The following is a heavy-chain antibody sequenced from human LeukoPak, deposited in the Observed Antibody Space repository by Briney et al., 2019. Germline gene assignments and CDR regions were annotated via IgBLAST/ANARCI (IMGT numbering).Heavy chain of an antibody. CDR1: GYTFTGYY. Sequence: ASVKVSCKASGYTFTGYYIHWVRQAPGQGLECLGGINTNTGNPTYAQGFTGRYVFSFDTSVSMAYLQITSLTAEDTAIYYCARSRRVVVPSSLNAADDYYYYMDVWGKGTTVTVSS. CDR2: INTNTGNP. CDR3: ARSRRVVVPSSLNAADDYYYYMDV. D-gene: IGHD2-21*02. J-gene: IGHJ6*03. V-gene: IGHV7-4-1*04.